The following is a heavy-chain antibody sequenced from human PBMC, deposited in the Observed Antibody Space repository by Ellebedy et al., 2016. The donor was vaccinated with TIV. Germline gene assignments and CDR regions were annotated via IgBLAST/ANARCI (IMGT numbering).Heavy chain of an antibody. Sequence: GGSLRLSCAASGFTVSSNHMSWVRQAPGKGLQWVSDIYPDGGTYYHGSVKGRFAISRNNSKNTLYLQMNSLTAEDTAVYYCAREPVPTWAYDSWGQGTLVTVSS. CDR1: GFTVSSNH. J-gene: IGHJ4*02. CDR2: IYPDGGT. CDR3: AREPVPTWAYDS. D-gene: IGHD2-21*01. V-gene: IGHV3-66*01.